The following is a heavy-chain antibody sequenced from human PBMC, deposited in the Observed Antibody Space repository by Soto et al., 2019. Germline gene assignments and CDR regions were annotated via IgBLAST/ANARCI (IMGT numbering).Heavy chain of an antibody. CDR2: ISGSGGST. V-gene: IGHV3-23*01. J-gene: IGHJ4*02. D-gene: IGHD5-12*01. Sequence: GGSLRLSCAASGFTFSSYAMSWVRQAPGKGLEWVSAISGSGGSTYYADSVKGRFTISRDNSKNTLYLQMNSLRAEDTAVHYCAKDKWLRSGFDYWGQGTLVTVSS. CDR1: GFTFSSYA. CDR3: AKDKWLRSGFDY.